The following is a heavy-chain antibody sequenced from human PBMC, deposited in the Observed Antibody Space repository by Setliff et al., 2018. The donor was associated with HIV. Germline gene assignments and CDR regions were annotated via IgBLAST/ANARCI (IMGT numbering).Heavy chain of an antibody. CDR1: GDSISSSYY. CDR2: IYYSGST. CDR3: ARGHMLITYYYYYYMDV. Sequence: PSETLSLTCTVSGDSISSSYYWTWIRQPPGKGLEWIGYIYYSGSTNYNPSLKSRVTISVDTSKNQFSLKLSSVTAADTAVYYCARGHMLITYYYYYYMDVWGKGTTVTVSS. J-gene: IGHJ6*03. V-gene: IGHV4-59*01. D-gene: IGHD3-10*02.